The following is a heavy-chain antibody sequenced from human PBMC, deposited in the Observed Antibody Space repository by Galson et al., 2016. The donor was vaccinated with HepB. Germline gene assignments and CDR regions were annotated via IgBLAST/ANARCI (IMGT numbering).Heavy chain of an antibody. CDR3: ATMAAAGRSRKGFYYYRMDV. CDR2: ISTSGSSI. J-gene: IGHJ6*02. Sequence: SLRLSCAASGITFSDYSISWVRQAPGKGLEWISYISTSGSSIYHADSVKGRFTISRDNGKNSLYLQMDSLRDEDTAVYYCATMAAAGRSRKGFYYYRMDVWGQGTTVTVSS. CDR1: GITFSDYS. V-gene: IGHV3-48*02. D-gene: IGHD6-13*01.